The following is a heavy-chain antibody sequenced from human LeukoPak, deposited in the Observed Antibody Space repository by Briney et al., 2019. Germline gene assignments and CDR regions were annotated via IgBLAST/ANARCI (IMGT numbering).Heavy chain of an antibody. CDR1: GGTFSSYA. J-gene: IGHJ4*02. V-gene: IGHV1-69*05. CDR2: IIPIFGTA. CDR3: ARSLVEYSSSSGSYYFDY. D-gene: IGHD6-6*01. Sequence: SVKVSCKASGGTFSSYAISRVRQAPGQGLEWMGGIIPIFGTANYAQKFQGRVTITTDESTSTAYMELSSLRSEDTAVYYCARSLVEYSSSSGSYYFDYWGQGTLVTVSS.